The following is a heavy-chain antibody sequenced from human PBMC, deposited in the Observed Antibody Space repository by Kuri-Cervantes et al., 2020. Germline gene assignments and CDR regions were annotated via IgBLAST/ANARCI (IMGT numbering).Heavy chain of an antibody. D-gene: IGHD3-22*01. Sequence: ESLKISCAVSGYSISSGYYWGWIRQPPGKGLEWIGSIYHSGSTYYNPSLKSRVTISVDMSKNQFSLKLSSVTAADTGVYYCAKTIYYYDRSGSYRDHDTFDIWGQGTMVTVSS. CDR1: GYSISSGYY. V-gene: IGHV4-38-2*01. CDR3: AKTIYYYDRSGSYRDHDTFDI. J-gene: IGHJ3*02. CDR2: IYHSGST.